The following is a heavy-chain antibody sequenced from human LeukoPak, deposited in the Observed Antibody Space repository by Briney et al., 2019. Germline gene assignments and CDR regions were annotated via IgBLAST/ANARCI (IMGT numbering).Heavy chain of an antibody. V-gene: IGHV4-4*07. CDR2: MSIRGTT. D-gene: IGHD1-26*01. Sequence: SETLSLTCSVSGVSIRSYYWSWVRQPAGQGLEWIGRMSIRGTTNYNPSLESRVTMSVDTSKNQVSLKLSSVTAADTAVYYCATIEVGTAGQVDYWGQGTLVTVSS. J-gene: IGHJ4*02. CDR3: ATIEVGTAGQVDY. CDR1: GVSIRSYY.